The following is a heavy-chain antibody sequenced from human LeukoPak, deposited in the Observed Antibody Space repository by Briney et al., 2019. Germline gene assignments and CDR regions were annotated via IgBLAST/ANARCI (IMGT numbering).Heavy chain of an antibody. Sequence: SLTLSCAAPGFPFSSYGTYWVRQPPGKGLGWEAFIRYDGSNKYYADSVKGRFTISRDNSKNTLYLQMNSLRAEDKAVYYCAKAPRSGSYYCPDYWGQGTLVTVSS. J-gene: IGHJ4*02. CDR3: AKAPRSGSYYCPDY. V-gene: IGHV3-30*02. CDR2: IRYDGSNK. D-gene: IGHD1-26*01. CDR1: GFPFSSYG.